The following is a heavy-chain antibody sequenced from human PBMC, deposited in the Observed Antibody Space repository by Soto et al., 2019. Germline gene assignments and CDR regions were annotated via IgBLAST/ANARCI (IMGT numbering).Heavy chain of an antibody. J-gene: IGHJ5*02. CDR1: ASTFTGYT. V-gene: IGHV1-18*04. CDR2: ISTFNGNT. Sequence: QVHLVQSGTEVKEPGASVKVSCKASASTFTGYTINWVRQAPGQGLEWMGWISTFNGNTKYAGNFDGSVTMTTNTSTTTAYMELRSITFDDTAVYFCARGTVTSGRWFGPWGQGTLVSVSS. D-gene: IGHD4-17*01. CDR3: ARGTVTSGRWFGP.